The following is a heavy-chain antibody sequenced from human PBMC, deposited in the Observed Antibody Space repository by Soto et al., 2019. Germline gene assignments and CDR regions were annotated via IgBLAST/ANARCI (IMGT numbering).Heavy chain of an antibody. Sequence: QVQLQESGPGLVKPSETLSLTCTVSSDSITNYYWSWIRQSPGKGLEWSGYIHDSGRSNYNPSLKSRVKISVEPSRKQFALKLNSLTPADRAVYYCARVGGTRGWYWGQGTLVTVSS. CDR1: SDSITNYY. CDR2: IHDSGRS. D-gene: IGHD2-15*01. CDR3: ARVGGTRGWY. J-gene: IGHJ4*02. V-gene: IGHV4-59*01.